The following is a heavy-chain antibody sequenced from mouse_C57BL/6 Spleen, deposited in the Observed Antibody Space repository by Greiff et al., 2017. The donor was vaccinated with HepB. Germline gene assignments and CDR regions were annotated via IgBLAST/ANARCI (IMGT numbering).Heavy chain of an antibody. Sequence: VQLQQSGAELVKPGASVKLSCKASGYTFTSYWMHWVKQRPGQGLEWIGMIHPNSGSTNYNEKFKRKATLTVDKSSSTAYMQRSSLTSEDSAVYYCAREGWDVAVVAYWGQGTLVTVSA. D-gene: IGHD3-3*01. J-gene: IGHJ3*01. V-gene: IGHV1-64*01. CDR3: AREGWDVAVVAY. CDR2: IHPNSGST. CDR1: GYTFTSYW.